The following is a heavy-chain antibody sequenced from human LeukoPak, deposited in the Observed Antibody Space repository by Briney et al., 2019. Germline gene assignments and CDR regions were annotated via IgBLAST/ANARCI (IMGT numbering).Heavy chain of an antibody. CDR1: GYTFTSYY. V-gene: IGHV1-46*01. CDR2: INPSGGST. J-gene: IGHJ4*02. CDR3: ASQTYYDILTGYGGESH. Sequence: ASVKVSCKASGYTFTSYYMHWVRQAPGQGLEWMGIINPSGGSTSYAQKFQGRVTMTRDTSTSTVYMELSSLRSEDTAVYYCASQTYYDILTGYGGESHWGQGTLVTVSS. D-gene: IGHD3-9*01.